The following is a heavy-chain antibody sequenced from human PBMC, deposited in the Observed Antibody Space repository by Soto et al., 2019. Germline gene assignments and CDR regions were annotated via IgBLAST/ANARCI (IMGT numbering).Heavy chain of an antibody. Sequence: PGGSLRLSCAASGFTFSSYAMSWVRQAPGKGLEWVSGISGSDGSTKYADSVKGRFTISRDNSKNTLLLQMNSLRAEDTAVYYCAKISGGNHYTGLDYWGQGTLVTVSS. J-gene: IGHJ4*02. CDR1: GFTFSSYA. V-gene: IGHV3-23*01. D-gene: IGHD2-15*01. CDR3: AKISGGNHYTGLDY. CDR2: ISGSDGST.